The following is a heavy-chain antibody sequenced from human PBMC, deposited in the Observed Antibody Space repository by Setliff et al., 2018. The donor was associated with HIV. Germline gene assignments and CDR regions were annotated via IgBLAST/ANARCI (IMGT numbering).Heavy chain of an antibody. V-gene: IGHV4-39*01. CDR3: ATADFPPPSYIWESYRSGAFDI. CDR2: IFYSGSA. CDR1: GGSISSSSYY. J-gene: IGHJ3*02. D-gene: IGHD3-16*02. Sequence: SETLSLTCTVSGGSISSSSYYWGWIRQPPGKGREWIGSIFYSGSANYNPSLRSPVAISVDTSKNQFSLKLASVTAADTAVYYCATADFPPPSYIWESYRSGAFDIWGQGTMVTVSS.